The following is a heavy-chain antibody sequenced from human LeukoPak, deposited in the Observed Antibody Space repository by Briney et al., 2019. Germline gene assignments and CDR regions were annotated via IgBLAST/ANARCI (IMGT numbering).Heavy chain of an antibody. V-gene: IGHV4-34*01. CDR3: ARRGIAAADFDY. J-gene: IGHJ4*02. CDR1: GGSFSGYY. Sequence: SETLSLTCAVYGGSFSGYYWSWIRQPPGKGLEWIGEINHSGSTNYNPSLKSRVTISVDTSKNQFSLKLSSVTAADTAVYYCARRGIAAADFDYWGQGTLVTVSS. D-gene: IGHD6-13*01. CDR2: INHSGST.